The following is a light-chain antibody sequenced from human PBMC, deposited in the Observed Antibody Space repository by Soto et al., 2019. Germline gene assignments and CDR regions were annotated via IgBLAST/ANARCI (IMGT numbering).Light chain of an antibody. V-gene: IGKV3-20*01. CDR1: QSISRY. CDR3: QQYGTSPPT. Sequence: SQRTMPQSPGERTTXSCRASQSISRYLAWYQQKPGQGHRLIIYGASSRATGTTDRFSGSGSGTDFTLTINRLEPEDFALYYCQQYGTSPPTFGQGTEVDIK. J-gene: IGKJ1*01. CDR2: GAS.